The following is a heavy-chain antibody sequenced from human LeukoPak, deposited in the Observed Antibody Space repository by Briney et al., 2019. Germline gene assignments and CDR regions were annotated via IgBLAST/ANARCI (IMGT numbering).Heavy chain of an antibody. CDR2: ISTYDSNT. CDR3: ARGGGEPGDY. Sequence: ASVKVSCKTSGYSFTRFAITWVRQAPGKGLEWMGWISTYDSNTNYAQKLQDKFTMTTDTSTSTAYMELRNLRSDDTAVYYCARGGGEPGDYWGQGTLVTVSS. CDR1: GYSFTRFA. J-gene: IGHJ4*02. D-gene: IGHD1-26*01. V-gene: IGHV1-18*01.